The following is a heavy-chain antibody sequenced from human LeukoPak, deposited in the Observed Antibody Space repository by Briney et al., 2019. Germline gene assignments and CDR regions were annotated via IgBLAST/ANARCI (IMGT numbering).Heavy chain of an antibody. D-gene: IGHD3-16*01. V-gene: IGHV1-8*01. CDR2: MNPNSGNT. CDR3: ARAEEGDLIFDY. Sequence: GASVKVSCKASGYTFTSYDINWVRQATGQGLEWMGWMNPNSGNTGYAQKFQGRVTMTRNTSISTAYMELSSLRSEDTAVYYCARAEEGDLIFDYWGQGTLVTVSS. J-gene: IGHJ4*02. CDR1: GYTFTSYD.